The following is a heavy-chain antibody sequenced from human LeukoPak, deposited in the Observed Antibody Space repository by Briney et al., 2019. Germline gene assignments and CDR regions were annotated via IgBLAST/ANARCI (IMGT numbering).Heavy chain of an antibody. CDR2: ISSTSGSTI. V-gene: IGHV3-48*04. CDR3: ARHDNDERFDY. D-gene: IGHD1-1*01. J-gene: IGHJ4*02. Sequence: GGSLRLSCAASGFTFSYYSMNWVRQAPGKGLEWVSYISSTSGSTIYYADSVKGRFTISRDNAENSVYLEMNSLRVEDTAIYYCARHDNDERFDYWGQGTLVAVSS. CDR1: GFTFSYYS.